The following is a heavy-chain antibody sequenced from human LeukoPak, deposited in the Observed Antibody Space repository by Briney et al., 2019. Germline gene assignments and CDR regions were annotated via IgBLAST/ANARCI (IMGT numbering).Heavy chain of an antibody. CDR3: ARVLSTIALGHFSDY. J-gene: IGHJ4*02. CDR2: IYSGGST. D-gene: IGHD5/OR15-5a*01. CDR1: GSTVSSNY. Sequence: PGGSLRLSCAASGSTVSSNYMSWVRQAPGKGLEWVSVIYSGGSTYYADSVKGRFTISRDNSKNTLYLQMDSLRVEDTAVYYCARVLSTIALGHFSDYWGQGTLVTVSS. V-gene: IGHV3-53*01.